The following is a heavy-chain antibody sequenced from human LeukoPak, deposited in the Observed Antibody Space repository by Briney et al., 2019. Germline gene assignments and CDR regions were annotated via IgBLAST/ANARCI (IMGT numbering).Heavy chain of an antibody. D-gene: IGHD3-22*01. Sequence: PGGSLRLSCAASGFTFSNAWMSWVRQAPGKGLGWVSAISGSGGYTYYADSVKGRFTISRDNSKNTLYLQMNSLRAEDTAVYYCAKAYYYDSGGYVAFDIWGQGTMVTVSS. CDR3: AKAYYYDSGGYVAFDI. CDR1: GFTFSNAW. V-gene: IGHV3-23*01. CDR2: ISGSGGYT. J-gene: IGHJ3*02.